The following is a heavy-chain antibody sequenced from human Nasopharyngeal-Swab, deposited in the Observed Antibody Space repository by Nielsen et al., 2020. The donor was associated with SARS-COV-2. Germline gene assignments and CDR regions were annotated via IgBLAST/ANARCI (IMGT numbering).Heavy chain of an antibody. CDR3: AKSDDAVDI. CDR2: ISDSGGRT. J-gene: IGHJ3*02. Sequence: GGSLRLSCAASGFTFTSYAMSWVRQAPGAGLEWVSAISDSGGRTYYADSVKGRFTISRDNSQNTLFLQMNSLRAEDTAVYYCAKSDDAVDIWGQGTMVTVSS. CDR1: GFTFTSYA. V-gene: IGHV3-23*01.